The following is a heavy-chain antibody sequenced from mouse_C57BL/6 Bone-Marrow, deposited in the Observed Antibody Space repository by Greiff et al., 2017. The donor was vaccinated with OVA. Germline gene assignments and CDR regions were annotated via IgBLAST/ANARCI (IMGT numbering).Heavy chain of an antibody. CDR2: ISYSGST. CDR3: ARYYYGSSYPLFDC. J-gene: IGHJ2*01. Sequence: VQLKESGPGLAKPSQTLSLTCSVTGYSITSDYWHWIRKFPGNKLEYMGYISYSGSTYYNPSLKSRISITRDTSKNQYYLQLNSVTTEDTATYYCARYYYGSSYPLFDCWGKGTTLTVSS. CDR1: GYSITSDY. V-gene: IGHV3-8*01. D-gene: IGHD1-1*01.